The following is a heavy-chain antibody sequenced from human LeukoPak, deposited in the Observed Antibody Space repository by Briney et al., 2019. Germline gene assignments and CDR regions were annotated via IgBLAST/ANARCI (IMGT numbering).Heavy chain of an antibody. V-gene: IGHV3-7*03. Sequence: GGSLRLSCVASRFIFSVYGMHWVRQAPGKGLEWVANIKQDGSEKYYVDSVKGRFTISRDNAKNSLYLQMNSLRAEDTAVYYCARVFYDFWSGYPLDYWGQGTLVTVSS. J-gene: IGHJ4*02. CDR1: RFIFSVYG. CDR3: ARVFYDFWSGYPLDY. D-gene: IGHD3-3*01. CDR2: IKQDGSEK.